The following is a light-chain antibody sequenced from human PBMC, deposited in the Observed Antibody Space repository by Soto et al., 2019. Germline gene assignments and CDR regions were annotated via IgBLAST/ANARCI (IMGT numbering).Light chain of an antibody. V-gene: IGKV1-27*01. Sequence: DIQMTQSPSSLSASVGDRVTITCRASQGISNSLAWYQQKPGKVPKLLIYAASTLQSGFPSRFSGSGSGTDFTLTISSLQPEDFAAYYCQKYNSAPRTFGPGTNVEIK. CDR3: QKYNSAPRT. J-gene: IGKJ1*01. CDR1: QGISNS. CDR2: AAS.